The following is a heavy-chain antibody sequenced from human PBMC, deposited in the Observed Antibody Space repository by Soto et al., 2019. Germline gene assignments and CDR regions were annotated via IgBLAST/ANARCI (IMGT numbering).Heavy chain of an antibody. CDR2: INPSGGST. CDR3: ARGARDWNDVNYFDY. V-gene: IGHV1-46*01. CDR1: GYTFTSYY. D-gene: IGHD1-1*01. Sequence: QVQLVQSGAEVKKSGASVKVSCKASGYTFTSYYMHWVRQAPGQGLEWMGIINPSGGSTSYAQKFQGRVTMTRDTSTSTVYMELSSLRSEDTAVYYCARGARDWNDVNYFDYWGQGTLVSVSS. J-gene: IGHJ4*02.